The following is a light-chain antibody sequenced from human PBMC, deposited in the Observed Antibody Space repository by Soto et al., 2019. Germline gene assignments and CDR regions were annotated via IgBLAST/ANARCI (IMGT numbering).Light chain of an antibody. CDR2: AAS. CDR3: QQSFSPLWT. V-gene: IGKV1-39*01. CDR1: QSISNY. J-gene: IGKJ1*01. Sequence: DIQMTQSPSSLSASVGDRVTITCRPSQSISNYLNWYQQKPGKAPKLLIYAASSMQSGVPSRFSGSGSETDFTLTISSLQPDDSATYCCQQSFSPLWTFGQGTKVEV.